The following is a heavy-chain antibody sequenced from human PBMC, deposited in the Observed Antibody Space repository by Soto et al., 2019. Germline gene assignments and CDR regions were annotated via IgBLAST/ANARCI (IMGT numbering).Heavy chain of an antibody. J-gene: IGHJ4*03. Sequence: ASVKVSCKASGYTFTSYAMHWVRQAPGQRLEWMGWINPTGGRASYAPKFQGRVTLTRDTSTSTAYMELSSLRSDDTAVYFCSRLTTMVREINDDPFDFWGQGTLVTVSS. CDR1: GYTFTSYA. V-gene: IGHV1-46*03. CDR2: INPTGGRA. CDR3: SRLTTMVREINDDPFDF. D-gene: IGHD3-10*01.